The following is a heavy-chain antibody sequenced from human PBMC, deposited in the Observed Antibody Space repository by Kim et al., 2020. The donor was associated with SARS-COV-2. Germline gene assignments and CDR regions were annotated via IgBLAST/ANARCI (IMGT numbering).Heavy chain of an antibody. CDR3: AGRLDY. Sequence: SGPNNYADAVKGRFTNSRDNAKNSLYLQMNNLRAEDTAVYYCAGRLDYWGQGTLVTVSS. J-gene: IGHJ4*02. D-gene: IGHD1-26*01. V-gene: IGHV3-48*01. CDR2: SGPN.